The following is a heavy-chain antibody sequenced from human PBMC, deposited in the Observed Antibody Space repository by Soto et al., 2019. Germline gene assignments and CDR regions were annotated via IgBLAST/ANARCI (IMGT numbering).Heavy chain of an antibody. CDR2: INPSGGST. Sequence: QVQLVQSGAEVKKPGASVKVSCKASGYTFTSYYMHWVRQAPGQGLEWMGIINPSGGSTSYAQKFQGRVTMXXDXSXXTVYMELSSLRSEDTAVYYCARDRGIQLWLNYFDYWGQGTLVTVSS. CDR1: GYTFTSYY. D-gene: IGHD5-18*01. CDR3: ARDRGIQLWLNYFDY. V-gene: IGHV1-46*01. J-gene: IGHJ4*02.